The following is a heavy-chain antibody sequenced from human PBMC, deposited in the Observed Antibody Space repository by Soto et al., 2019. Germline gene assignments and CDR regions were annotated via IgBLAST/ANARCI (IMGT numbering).Heavy chain of an antibody. J-gene: IGHJ3*02. V-gene: IGHV4-34*01. CDR3: ARVERETATTVVDAFDI. CDR2: MSHSGGT. Sequence: QVQLQQWGAGLLKPSETLSLTCAVYGGFVSSGSYYWSWIRQPPGKGLEWIGEMSHSGGTHFNPSRKSRVTISVDTSKNHFSLQMSSVTAASTALYYCARVERETATTVVDAFDIWGPGTMVTVSS. CDR1: GGFVSSGSYY. D-gene: IGHD1-1*01.